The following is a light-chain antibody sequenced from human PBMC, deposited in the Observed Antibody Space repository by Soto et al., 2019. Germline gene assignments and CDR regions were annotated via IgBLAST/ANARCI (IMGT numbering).Light chain of an antibody. CDR1: SSDVWSYYL. J-gene: IGLJ1*01. CDR3: CSSAGGSTFYV. CDR2: EDN. Sequence: QSALAQPASVSGSPGQSITISCTGTSSDVWSYYLVSWYQQHPGKAPQLMISEDNKRPSGVSDRFSGSKSGNTASLTISGLQAEDEDDYYYCSSAGGSTFYVFGTGTKVTVL. V-gene: IGLV2-23*01.